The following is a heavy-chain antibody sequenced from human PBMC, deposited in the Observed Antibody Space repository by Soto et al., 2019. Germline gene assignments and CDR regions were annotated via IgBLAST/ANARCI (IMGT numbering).Heavy chain of an antibody. CDR3: VRHQEASYGMDV. V-gene: IGHV3-9*01. J-gene: IGHJ6*02. D-gene: IGHD5-12*01. CDR2: ISWNSGSI. CDR1: GFTFDDYA. Sequence: GGSLRLSCAASGFTFDDYAIHWVRQAPGKGLEWVSGISWNSGSIGYADSVKGRFTISRDNAKNSLYLQMNSLRAEDTAVYYCVRHQEASYGMDVWGQGTTVTVSS.